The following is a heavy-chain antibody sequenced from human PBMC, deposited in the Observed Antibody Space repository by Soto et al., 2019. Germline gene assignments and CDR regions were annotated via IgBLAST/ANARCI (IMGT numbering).Heavy chain of an antibody. CDR3: AREKSASLTFDP. CDR1: GYTFTGYY. D-gene: IGHD6-6*01. V-gene: IGHV1-2*04. J-gene: IGHJ5*02. Sequence: VSVKVSCKASGYTFTGYYMHWVRQAPGQGLEWMGWINPNNGGTNYAQKFQGWVTMTRDTSISTAYMELSRLRSDDTAVYYCAREKSASLTFDPWGQGTLVTVSS. CDR2: INPNNGGT.